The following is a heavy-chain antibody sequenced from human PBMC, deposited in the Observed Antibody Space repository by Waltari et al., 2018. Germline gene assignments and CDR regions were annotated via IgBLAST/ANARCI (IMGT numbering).Heavy chain of an antibody. CDR1: GGSITNNRHY. J-gene: IGHJ3*01. D-gene: IGHD3-16*01. Sequence: QLNLQESGPGLVRPSETLLLTCSVPGGSITNNRHYWGWIRQPPGKGLEWTATISYSGATYYNPSLNSRVTISADTSKNQFALKLSSVTAADTAVYYCATYIGASIGTAAFDVWGQGTMVTVSS. CDR2: ISYSGAT. CDR3: ATYIGASIGTAAFDV. V-gene: IGHV4-39*01.